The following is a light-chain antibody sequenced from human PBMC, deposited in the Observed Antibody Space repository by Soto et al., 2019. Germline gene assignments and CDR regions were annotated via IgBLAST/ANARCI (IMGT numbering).Light chain of an antibody. V-gene: IGKV1-39*01. CDR3: QHSYSTSWT. CDR2: GSS. CDR1: QSISRN. Sequence: DIQMTQSPSSLSASVGDRVTITCRASQSISRNLNWYQQKPGKAPKLLIYGSSSLQTGVPSRFTGSGSGTDFTITISSLQPEDFATYYCQHSYSTSWTFGKGTKVEIK. J-gene: IGKJ1*01.